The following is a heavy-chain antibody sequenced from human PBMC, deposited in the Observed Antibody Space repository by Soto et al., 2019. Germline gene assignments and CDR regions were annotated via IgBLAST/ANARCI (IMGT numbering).Heavy chain of an antibody. CDR2: IYHSGST. J-gene: IGHJ5*02. CDR3: AREVSTMGNNWFDP. CDR1: GGSISSGGYS. Sequence: QLQLQESGSGLVKPSQTLSLTCAVSGGSISSGGYSWSWIRQPPGKGLEWIGYIYHSGSTYYNPSLKSRVTIPVDRSKNQFSLKLSSVTAADTAVYYGAREVSTMGNNWFDPWGQGTLVTVSS. D-gene: IGHD1-26*01. V-gene: IGHV4-30-2*01.